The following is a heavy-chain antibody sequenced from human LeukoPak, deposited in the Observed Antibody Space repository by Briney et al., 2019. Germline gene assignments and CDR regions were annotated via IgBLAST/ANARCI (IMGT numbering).Heavy chain of an antibody. CDR3: ARVADTAMVPDAFDI. CDR2: IDYSGST. V-gene: IGHV4-59*01. D-gene: IGHD5-18*01. Sequence: SAALALSWPFAGCSISNYYWRGIQEPPGKGEERGGNIDYSGSTNYNPSLKGRVTISVDTSKNQFSLKLSSVTAADTAVYYCARVADTAMVPDAFDIWGQGTMVTVSS. J-gene: IGHJ3*02. CDR1: GCSISNYY.